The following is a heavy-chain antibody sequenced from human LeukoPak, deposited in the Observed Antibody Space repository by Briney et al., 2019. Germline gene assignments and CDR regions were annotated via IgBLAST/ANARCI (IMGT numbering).Heavy chain of an antibody. CDR2: ISSSSSYI. V-gene: IGHV3-21*01. D-gene: IGHD3-22*01. J-gene: IGHJ4*02. CDR3: ARDTLNYDTSGYYY. Sequence: GGSLRLSCAASGFTFNIYSMNWVRQAPGKGLEWVSSISSSSSYIYYADSVKGRFTISRDNARNSLYLQMDSLRAEDTAVYYRARDTLNYDTSGYYYWGQGILVTVSS. CDR1: GFTFNIYS.